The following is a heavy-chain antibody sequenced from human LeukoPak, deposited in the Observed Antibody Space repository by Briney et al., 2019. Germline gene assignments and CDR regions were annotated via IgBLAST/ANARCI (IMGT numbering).Heavy chain of an antibody. CDR1: GYTFTSYD. Sequence: ASVKVSCKASGYTFTSYDISWVRQAPGQGLEWMGWISAYNGNTNYAQKLQGRVTMTTDTSTSTAYMELRSLRSDDTAVYYCARDARFLEWLINWGQGALVTVSS. V-gene: IGHV1-18*01. CDR2: ISAYNGNT. D-gene: IGHD3-3*01. J-gene: IGHJ4*02. CDR3: ARDARFLEWLIN.